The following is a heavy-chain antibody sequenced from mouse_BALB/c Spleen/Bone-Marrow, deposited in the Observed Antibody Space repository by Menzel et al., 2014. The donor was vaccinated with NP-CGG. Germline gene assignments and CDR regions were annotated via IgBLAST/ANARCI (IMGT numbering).Heavy chain of an antibody. J-gene: IGHJ4*01. CDR2: VHPNNGGT. CDR1: GYSFSGYY. V-gene: IGHV1-26*01. D-gene: IGHD1-1*02. Sequence: SGPDLVKPGVSVKISCKASGYSFSGYYMHWGKRSHGKSLEWIGRVHPNNGGTSYNQKFKGKAILNVDMSSSTAYMEVRSLTSEDSAVYYCARYGSYVGGTMDYWSQGTSLTVSS. CDR3: ARYGSYVGGTMDY.